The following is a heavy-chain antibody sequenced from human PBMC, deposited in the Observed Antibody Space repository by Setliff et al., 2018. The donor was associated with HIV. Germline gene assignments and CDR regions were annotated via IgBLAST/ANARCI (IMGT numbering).Heavy chain of an antibody. CDR2: ISASGINT. CDR3: AREYYDFWSGYSDAFHI. J-gene: IGHJ3*02. Sequence: ASVKVSCKASGYTFINYHITWVRQAPGQGLEWVGSISASGINTNYTQGRVTMTTDTSTSTAYMELRSLRSDDTAVYYCAREYYDFWSGYSDAFHIWGQGTMVTVSS. V-gene: IGHV1-18*01. CDR1: GYTFINYH. D-gene: IGHD3-3*01.